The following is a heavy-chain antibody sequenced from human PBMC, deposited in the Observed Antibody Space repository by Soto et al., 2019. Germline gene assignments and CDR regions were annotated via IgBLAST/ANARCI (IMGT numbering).Heavy chain of an antibody. D-gene: IGHD6-13*01. CDR3: AKGPIAAAGSNWFDP. J-gene: IGHJ5*02. V-gene: IGHV3-23*01. CDR1: GFTFSTYA. CDR2: ISGSGGST. Sequence: PGGSLRLSCAASGFTFSTYAMNWVRQAPGKGLQWVSAISGSGGSTYYADSVKGRFTISRDNSKNTLYLQMNSLRAEDTAVYYCAKGPIAAAGSNWFDPWGQGTLVTVSS.